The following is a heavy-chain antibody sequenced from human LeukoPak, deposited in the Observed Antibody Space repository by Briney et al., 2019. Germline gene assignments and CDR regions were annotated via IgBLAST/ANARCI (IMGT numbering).Heavy chain of an antibody. CDR3: ARTDSTGGTEFDY. D-gene: IGHD3-16*01. V-gene: IGHV5-51*01. Sequence: GESLKISCQASGYSFNSYWIGWVRQMPGKGLEWMGVINPGDSETRCSPSFQGQVTFSADKSITTAYVQWSNLKASDTAIYYCARTDSTGGTEFDYWGQGTLVTVSS. J-gene: IGHJ4*02. CDR1: GYSFNSYW. CDR2: INPGDSET.